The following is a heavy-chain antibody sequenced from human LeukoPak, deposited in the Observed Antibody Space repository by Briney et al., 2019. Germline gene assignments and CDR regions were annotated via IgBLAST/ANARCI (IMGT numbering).Heavy chain of an antibody. Sequence: GGSLRLSCAASGFTFSSYSMNWVRQAPGKGLEWVSYISSSSTIYYADSVKGRFTISRDNAKNSLYLQMNSLRAEDTAVYYCARDLSRGLRLGELSFAPCWGQGTLVTVSS. V-gene: IGHV3-48*01. J-gene: IGHJ4*02. CDR1: GFTFSSYS. D-gene: IGHD3-16*02. CDR3: ARDLSRGLRLGELSFAPC. CDR2: ISSSSTI.